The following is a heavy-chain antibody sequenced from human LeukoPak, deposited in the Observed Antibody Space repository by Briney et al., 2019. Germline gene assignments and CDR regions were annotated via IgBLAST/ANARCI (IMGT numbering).Heavy chain of an antibody. CDR1: GYTLTELS. V-gene: IGHV1-2*02. D-gene: IGHD3-10*01. J-gene: IGHJ4*02. CDR3: ARGMGAGTYRRYDF. CDR2: ITPSNGAT. Sequence: GASVKVSCKVSGYTLTELSMHWVRQAPGQGLEWMGWITPSNGATDYAQQFQGRVSMTRDTSINTVYLELNNLISDDTAVYYCARGMGAGTYRRYDFWGQGTLVTVSS.